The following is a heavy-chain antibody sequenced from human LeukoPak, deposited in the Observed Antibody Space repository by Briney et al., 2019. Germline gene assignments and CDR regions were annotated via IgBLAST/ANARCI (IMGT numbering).Heavy chain of an antibody. D-gene: IGHD3-22*01. CDR1: GYTFTSYY. Sequence: GASVTVSCKASGYTFTSYYMHWVRQAPGQGLEWMGIINPSGGSTSYAQKFQGRVTMTRDTSTSTVYMELSSLRSEDTAVYYCAREDNYYDSSGYYLAYWGQGTLVTVSS. J-gene: IGHJ4*02. CDR2: INPSGGST. CDR3: AREDNYYDSSGYYLAY. V-gene: IGHV1-46*01.